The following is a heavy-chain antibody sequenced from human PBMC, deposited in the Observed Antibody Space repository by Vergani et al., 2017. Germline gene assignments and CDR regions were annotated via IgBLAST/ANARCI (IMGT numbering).Heavy chain of an antibody. CDR3: AHTLRGIFGVALGPCDI. D-gene: IGHD3-3*01. CDR2: IYWDEDK. V-gene: IGHV2-5*02. J-gene: IGHJ3*02. CDR1: GFSLSTSGVG. Sequence: QIPLKESGPTLVKPTQTLTLTCTFSGFSLSTSGVGVGWIRQPPGKALEWLALIYWDEDKHYSPSLQSRLTITKDTSKNQVVLKMTNMDPVDRATYYCAHTLRGIFGVALGPCDIWGQGTMVTVSS.